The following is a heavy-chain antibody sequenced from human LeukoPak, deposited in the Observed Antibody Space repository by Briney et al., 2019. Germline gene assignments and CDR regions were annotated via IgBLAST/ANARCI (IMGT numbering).Heavy chain of an antibody. J-gene: IGHJ4*02. CDR1: VFIYRNYR. CDR2: ISYDGSNK. CDR3: AKSGDSTGFWDFDY. V-gene: IGHV3-30*18. Sequence: GGSLRLSRASSVFIYRNYRIHWLGPAPGKGLEWVAVISYDGSNKYYADSVKGRFTISRDNSKNTLYLQMNSLRAEDTAVYYCAKSGDSTGFWDFDYWGQGTLVTVSS. D-gene: IGHD3-22*01.